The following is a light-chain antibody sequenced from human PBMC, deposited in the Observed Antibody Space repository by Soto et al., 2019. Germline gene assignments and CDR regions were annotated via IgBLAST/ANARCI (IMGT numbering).Light chain of an antibody. CDR2: DDN. J-gene: IGLJ1*01. CDR1: SSNIGGNS. CDR3: GSWDSSLSAYV. Sequence: QAVLTQPPSVTAAIGQKVTISCKGSSSNIGGNSVSWYQQLPGTAPKLLIYDDNKRPSGIPDRFSGSKSGTSATLGITGFQTGDEADYYCGSWDSSLSAYVFGTGTKVTVL. V-gene: IGLV1-51*01.